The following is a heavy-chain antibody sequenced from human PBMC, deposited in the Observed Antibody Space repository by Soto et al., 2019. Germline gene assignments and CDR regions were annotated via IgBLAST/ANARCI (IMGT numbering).Heavy chain of an antibody. J-gene: IGHJ4*02. CDR3: AKSQEIGTHFFDS. Sequence: HPGGSLRLSCEASGFTFSGFDMHWVRQPTGKGLEWVSSIGTACDTYYAVSVKGRFTISRDNAKNSLSLQMNSLRAGDMAVYFCAKSQEIGTHFFDSWGQGTQVTVSS. V-gene: IGHV3-13*01. CDR1: GFTFSGFD. D-gene: IGHD6-13*01. CDR2: IGTACDT.